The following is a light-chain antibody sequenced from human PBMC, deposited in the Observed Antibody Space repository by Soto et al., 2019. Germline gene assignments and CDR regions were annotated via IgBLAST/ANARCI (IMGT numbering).Light chain of an antibody. CDR1: QGISSY. V-gene: IGKV1-8*01. J-gene: IGKJ4*01. CDR3: QQYYSYPLT. CDR2: AAS. Sequence: AIRMTQSPSSLSASTGDRVTVTCRASQGISSYLAWYQQKPGKAPKLLIYAASTLQSGVPSRFSGSGSGTDFTLTISCLQSEDCATYYCQQYYSYPLTFGEGTKVDIK.